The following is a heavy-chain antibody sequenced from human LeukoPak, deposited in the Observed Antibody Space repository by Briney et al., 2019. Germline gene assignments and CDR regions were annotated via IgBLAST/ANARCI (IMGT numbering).Heavy chain of an antibody. J-gene: IGHJ2*01. CDR3: ARAFDSSGYYYWYLDL. CDR2: IYYSGST. D-gene: IGHD3-22*01. V-gene: IGHV4-30-4*01. Sequence: SQTLSLTCTVSGGSISSGDYYWSWIRQPPGKGLEWIGYIYYSGSTYYNPSHKSRVTISVDTSKNQFSLKLSSVTAADTAVYYCARAFDSSGYYYWYLDLWGRGTLVTVSS. CDR1: GGSISSGDYY.